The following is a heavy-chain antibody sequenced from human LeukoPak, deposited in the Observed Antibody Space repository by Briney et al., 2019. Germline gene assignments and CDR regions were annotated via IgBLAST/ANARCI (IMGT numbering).Heavy chain of an antibody. J-gene: IGHJ4*02. D-gene: IGHD3-9*01. CDR2: ISAYNGNT. V-gene: IGHV1-18*01. Sequence: GASVKVSCKASGYTFTSYGISWVRQAPGQGLEWMGWISAYNGNTNYAQKLQGRVTMTTDTSTSTAYMELRSLRSDDTAVYYCARESEYDILTGYYYFDYWGQGTLVTVSS. CDR1: GYTFTSYG. CDR3: ARESEYDILTGYYYFDY.